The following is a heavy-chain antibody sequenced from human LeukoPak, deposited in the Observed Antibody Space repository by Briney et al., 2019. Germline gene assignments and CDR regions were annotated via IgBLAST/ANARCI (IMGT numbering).Heavy chain of an antibody. CDR3: AKEDRIVGATSAFDI. D-gene: IGHD1-26*01. CDR1: GFTFSSYG. V-gene: IGHV3-30*02. Sequence: GGSLRLSCAASGFTFSSYGMHWVRQAPGKGLEWVAFIRYDGSNKYNADSVKGRFTISRDNSKNTLYLQMNSLRAEDTAVYYCAKEDRIVGATSAFDIWGQGTMVTVSS. CDR2: IRYDGSNK. J-gene: IGHJ3*02.